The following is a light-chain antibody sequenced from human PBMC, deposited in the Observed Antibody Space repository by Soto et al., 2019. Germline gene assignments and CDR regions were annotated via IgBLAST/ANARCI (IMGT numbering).Light chain of an antibody. CDR3: QQNNFY. J-gene: IGKJ3*01. Sequence: IVMSQSRATLSAPPGENATVSCRASQRISTNLAWYQQKPGQAPRLLIYGTSTRATGIPDRFSGSGSGTEFTLTIDSLQPDDFATYYCQQNNFYFGRGTKVDIK. V-gene: IGKV3-15*01. CDR1: QRISTN. CDR2: GTS.